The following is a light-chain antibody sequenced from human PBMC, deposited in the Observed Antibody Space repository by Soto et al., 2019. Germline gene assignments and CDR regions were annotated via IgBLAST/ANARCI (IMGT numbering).Light chain of an antibody. CDR2: ENN. CDR1: SSNIGNNY. J-gene: IGLJ1*01. Sequence: QSVLTQPPSVSAAPGQKVTISCSGSSSNIGNNYVSWYQQLLGTAPKLLIYENNKRPSGIPDRFSGSKSGTSATLGITGLQTGDEADYYCGTWDSSLSVLYVFGTGTKLTVL. CDR3: GTWDSSLSVLYV. V-gene: IGLV1-51*02.